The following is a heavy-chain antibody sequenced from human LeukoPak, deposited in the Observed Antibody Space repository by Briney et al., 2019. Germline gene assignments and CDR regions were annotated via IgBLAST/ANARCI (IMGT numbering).Heavy chain of an antibody. J-gene: IGHJ4*02. D-gene: IGHD6-13*01. CDR1: GFAFGSEA. CDR3: ARGRYSSSWPSYFDY. Sequence: SGGSLRLSCAVSGFAFGSEAMSWVRQSPARGLEWVASISPGGGTTYYADSVKGRFTISRDNSKNTLYLQMNSLRAEDTAVYYCARGRYSSSWPSYFDYWGQGTLVTVSS. V-gene: IGHV3-23*01. CDR2: ISPGGGTT.